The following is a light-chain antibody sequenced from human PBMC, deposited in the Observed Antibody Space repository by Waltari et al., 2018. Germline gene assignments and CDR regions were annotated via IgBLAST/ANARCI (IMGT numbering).Light chain of an antibody. CDR2: GSS. J-gene: IGLJ3*02. Sequence: QPVLTQPPPVSAAPGQRGTISCTGRGPNIGARSDVLWYQHLPRAAPKLLIYGSSSRALGVPDRFFGSTSGTSASLAITGLQAEDEGDYYCQSYDTGLSVVFGGGTKLTVL. CDR1: GPNIGARSD. CDR3: QSYDTGLSVV. V-gene: IGLV1-40*01.